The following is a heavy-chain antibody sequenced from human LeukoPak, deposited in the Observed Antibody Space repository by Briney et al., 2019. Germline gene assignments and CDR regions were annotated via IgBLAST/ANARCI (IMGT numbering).Heavy chain of an antibody. CDR1: GFTFGSYA. CDR3: ARDTAYYDSSGYPYNAFDI. D-gene: IGHD3-22*01. J-gene: IGHJ3*02. V-gene: IGHV3-23*01. CDR2: ISGSGGST. Sequence: GGSLRLSSAASGFTFGSYAMSWVRQAPGKGLEWVSAISGSGGSTYYADSVKGRFTTSRDNSKNTLYLQMNSLRAEDTAVYYRARDTAYYDSSGYPYNAFDIWGQGTMVTVSS.